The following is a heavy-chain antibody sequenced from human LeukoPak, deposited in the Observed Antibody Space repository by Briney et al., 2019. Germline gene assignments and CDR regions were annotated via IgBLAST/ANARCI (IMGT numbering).Heavy chain of an antibody. CDR1: GLTVSSNY. CDR3: ARDGLESSSSDFDY. Sequence: GGSLRLSCAAPGLTVSSNYMSWVRQAPGKGLEWVSVIYSGGSTYYADSVKGRFTISRDNSKNTLYLQMSSLRAEDTAVYYCARDGLESSSSDFDYWGQGTLVTVSS. CDR2: IYSGGST. V-gene: IGHV3-53*01. J-gene: IGHJ4*02. D-gene: IGHD6-6*01.